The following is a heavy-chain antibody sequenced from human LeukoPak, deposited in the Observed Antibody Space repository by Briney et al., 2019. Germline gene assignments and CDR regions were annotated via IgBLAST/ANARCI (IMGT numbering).Heavy chain of an antibody. CDR2: IYYSGST. V-gene: IGHV4-39*01. D-gene: IGHD6-13*01. CDR3: ARHQQQLVPNYYYYYMDV. Sequence: SETLSLTCAVSGGSISSSSYYWGWIRQPPGKGLEWIGSIYYSGSTYYNPFLKSRVTISVDTSKNQFSLKLSSVTAADTAVYYCARHQQQLVPNYYYYYMDVWGKGTTVTISS. J-gene: IGHJ6*03. CDR1: GGSISSSSYY.